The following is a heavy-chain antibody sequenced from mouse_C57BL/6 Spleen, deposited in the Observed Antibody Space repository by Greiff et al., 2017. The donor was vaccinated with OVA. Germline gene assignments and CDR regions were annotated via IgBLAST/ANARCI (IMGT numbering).Heavy chain of an antibody. Sequence: QVQLQQSGAELVKPGASVKLSCKASGYTFTEYTIHWVKQRSGQGLEWIGWFYPGSGSLKYNEKFQDKATLTADKSSSTVYMELSRLTSEDSAVYFCARHEDGGYYSNLYAKGYWGQGTSVTVSS. J-gene: IGHJ4*01. D-gene: IGHD2-5*01. CDR1: GYTFTEYT. CDR2: FYPGSGSL. CDR3: ARHEDGGYYSNLYAKGY. V-gene: IGHV1-62-2*01.